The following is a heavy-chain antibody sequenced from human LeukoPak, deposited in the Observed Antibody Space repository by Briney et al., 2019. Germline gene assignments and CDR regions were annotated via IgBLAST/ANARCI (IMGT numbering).Heavy chain of an antibody. V-gene: IGHV1-46*01. J-gene: IGHJ4*02. D-gene: IGHD6-13*01. Sequence: ASVTVSCKASGYTFTSYYMHWVRQAPGQGLEWMGIINPSGGSTSYAQKFQGRVTMTRDTSTSTVYMELSSLRSEDTAVYYCARVGGRAAAGTYYFDYWGQGTLVTVSS. CDR3: ARVGGRAAAGTYYFDY. CDR2: INPSGGST. CDR1: GYTFTSYY.